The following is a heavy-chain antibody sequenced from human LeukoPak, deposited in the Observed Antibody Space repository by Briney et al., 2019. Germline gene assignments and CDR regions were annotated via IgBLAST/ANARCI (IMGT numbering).Heavy chain of an antibody. V-gene: IGHV4-59*01. CDR2: IYYSGST. D-gene: IGHD4-17*01. CDR1: GGSISSYY. CDR3: ARVTNDYEFDY. Sequence: PSETLSLTCTVSGGSISSYYWSWIRQPPGKGLEWIGYIYYSGSTNYNPSLKSRVTISVDTSKNQFSLKLSSVTAADTAVYYCARVTNDYEFDYWGQGTLVTVSS. J-gene: IGHJ4*02.